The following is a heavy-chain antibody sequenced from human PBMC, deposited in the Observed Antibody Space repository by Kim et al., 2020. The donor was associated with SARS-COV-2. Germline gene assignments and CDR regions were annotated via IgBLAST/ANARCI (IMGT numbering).Heavy chain of an antibody. Sequence: SETLSLTCTVSGGSISSSSYYWGWIRQPPGKGLEWIGSIYYSGSTYYNPSLKSRVTISVDTSKNQFSLKLSSVTAADTAVYYCARSEGEQLVGALDIWGQGTMVTVSS. J-gene: IGHJ3*02. CDR3: ARSEGEQLVGALDI. V-gene: IGHV4-39*01. D-gene: IGHD6-13*01. CDR2: IYYSGST. CDR1: GGSISSSSYY.